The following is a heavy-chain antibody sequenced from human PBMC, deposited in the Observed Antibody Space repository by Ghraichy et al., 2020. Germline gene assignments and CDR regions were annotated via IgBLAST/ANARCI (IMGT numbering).Heavy chain of an antibody. D-gene: IGHD5-18*01. Sequence: GGSLRLSCAASGFTFSSYAMSWVLQAPGKGLEWVLAISGSGGSTYYADSVKGRFTISRDNSKNTLYLQMNSLRAEDTAVYYCAKSQNGLWLRVVADYWGQGTLVTVSS. CDR2: ISGSGGST. CDR3: AKSQNGLWLRVVADY. J-gene: IGHJ4*02. V-gene: IGHV3-23*01. CDR1: GFTFSSYA.